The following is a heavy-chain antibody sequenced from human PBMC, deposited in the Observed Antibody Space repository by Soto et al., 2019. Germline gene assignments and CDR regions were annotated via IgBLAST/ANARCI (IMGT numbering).Heavy chain of an antibody. CDR3: ARDQQDIVVVVAATPHWFDP. Sequence: SVKVSCKASGGTFSSYTISWVRQAPGQGLEWMGRIIPILGIANYAQKFQGRVTITADKSTSTAYMELSSLRSEDTAVYYCARDQQDIVVVVAATPHWFDPWGQGTLVTVSS. CDR2: IIPILGIA. V-gene: IGHV1-69*04. D-gene: IGHD2-15*01. J-gene: IGHJ5*02. CDR1: GGTFSSYT.